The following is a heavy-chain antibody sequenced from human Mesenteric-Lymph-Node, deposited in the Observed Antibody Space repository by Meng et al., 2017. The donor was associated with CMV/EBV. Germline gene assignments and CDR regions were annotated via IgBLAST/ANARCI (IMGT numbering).Heavy chain of an antibody. J-gene: IGHJ3*01. V-gene: IGHV4-4*02. CDR3: ASKDYGGHRSFDF. CDR2: IFHGGST. Sequence: SETLSLTCDVSGGFISSSTWWSWVRQPPGKGLEWIGEIFHGGSTNYNPSLKSRVTILVDKSKNQFSLKLSSVTAADTAVYYCASKDYGGHRSFDFWGQGTMVTVSS. D-gene: IGHD4-23*01. CDR1: GGFISSSTW.